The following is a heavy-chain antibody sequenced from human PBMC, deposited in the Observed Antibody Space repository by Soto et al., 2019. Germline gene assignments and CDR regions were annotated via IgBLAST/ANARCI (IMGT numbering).Heavy chain of an antibody. Sequence: KQSQTLSLTCAISGDSVSSNSAAWNWIRQSPSRGLEWLGRTYYRSKWYNDYAVSVKSRITINPDTSKNQFSLQLNSVTPEDTAVYYCARAPEYSSSSYYYYYMDVWGKGTTVTVSS. CDR1: GDSVSSNSAA. J-gene: IGHJ6*03. D-gene: IGHD6-6*01. CDR3: ARAPEYSSSSYYYYYMDV. CDR2: TYYRSKWYN. V-gene: IGHV6-1*01.